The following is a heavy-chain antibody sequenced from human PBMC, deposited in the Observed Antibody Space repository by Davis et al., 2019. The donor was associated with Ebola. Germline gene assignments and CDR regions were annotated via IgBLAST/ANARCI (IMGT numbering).Heavy chain of an antibody. Sequence: PSETLSLTCTVSGGSISSYYWGWIRQPPGKGLEWIGSIYYSGSTYYNPSLKSRVTISVDTSKNQFSLKLSSVTAADTAVYYCARGGIEQQRPFDYWGQGTLVTVSS. V-gene: IGHV4-39*07. CDR3: ARGGIEQQRPFDY. J-gene: IGHJ4*02. D-gene: IGHD6-13*01. CDR2: IYYSGST. CDR1: GGSISSYY.